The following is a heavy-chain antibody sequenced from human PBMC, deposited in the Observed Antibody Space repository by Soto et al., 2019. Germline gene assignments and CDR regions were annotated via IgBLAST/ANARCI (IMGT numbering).Heavy chain of an antibody. D-gene: IGHD6-6*01. CDR2: INHSGST. V-gene: IGHV4-34*01. CDR1: CGSFSGYY. J-gene: IGHJ4*02. Sequence: PSETLSLTCAVYCGSFSGYYWSWIRQPPGKGLEWIGEINHSGSTNYNPSLKSRVTMSVDTSKNQFSLKLSSVTAADTAGYYCARTSKFDFWGQGTLVTVSS. CDR3: ARTSKFDF.